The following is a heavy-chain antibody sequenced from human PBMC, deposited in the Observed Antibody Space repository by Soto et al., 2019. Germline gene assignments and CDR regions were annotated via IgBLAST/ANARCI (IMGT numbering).Heavy chain of an antibody. Sequence: QVQLQESGPGLVKPSQTLSLTCTVSGGSISSGGYYWSWIRQHPGKGLEWIGYIYYSGSTYYNPSLKSRVTISVDTSKNQFSLKLSSVTAADTAVYYCARTDYYDSSGYQHPFYYWGQGTLVTVSS. CDR3: ARTDYYDSSGYQHPFYY. D-gene: IGHD3-22*01. J-gene: IGHJ4*02. CDR2: IYYSGST. CDR1: GGSISSGGYY. V-gene: IGHV4-31*03.